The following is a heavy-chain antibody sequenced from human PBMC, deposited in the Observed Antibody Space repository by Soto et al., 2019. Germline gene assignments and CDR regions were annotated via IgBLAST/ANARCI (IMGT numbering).Heavy chain of an antibody. Sequence: ASVKVSCKVSGYTLTELSLHWVRPAPGKGLEWMGGFDPEDGEKIYAQKFQGRVTMTKDTSTDTAYMELNSLRPEDTAVYDFATDRPLKTDAFDIWGQGTMVTV. J-gene: IGHJ3*02. CDR2: FDPEDGEK. CDR3: ATDRPLKTDAFDI. V-gene: IGHV1-24*01. CDR1: GYTLTELS. D-gene: IGHD3-16*02.